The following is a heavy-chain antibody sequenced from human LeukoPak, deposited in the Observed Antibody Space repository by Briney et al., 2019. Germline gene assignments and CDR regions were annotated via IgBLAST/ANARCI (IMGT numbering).Heavy chain of an antibody. CDR1: GGSISSGGYY. CDR3: ARGDLGNSGTWRDPSIDY. Sequence: PSETLSLTCTVSGGSISSGGYYWSWIRQPPGKGLEWIGYIYHSGSTYYNPSLKSRVTISVDRSKNQFSLKLSSVTAADTAVYYCARGDLGNSGTWRDPSIDYWGQGTLVTVSS. V-gene: IGHV4-30-2*01. D-gene: IGHD1-7*01. J-gene: IGHJ4*02. CDR2: IYHSGST.